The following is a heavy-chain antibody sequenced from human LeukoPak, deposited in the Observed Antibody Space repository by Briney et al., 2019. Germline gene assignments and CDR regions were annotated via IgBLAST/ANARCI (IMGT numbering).Heavy chain of an antibody. D-gene: IGHD3-9*01. J-gene: IGHJ4*02. CDR2: IYYSGST. CDR3: ARDRRYFDQYFDY. CDR1: GGSISSSSYY. Sequence: KPSETLSLTCTVSGGSISSSSYYWGWIRQPPGKGLEWIGSIYYSGSTYYNPSLKSRVTISVDTSKNQFSLKLSSVTAADTAVYYCARDRRYFDQYFDYWGQGTLVTVSS. V-gene: IGHV4-39*07.